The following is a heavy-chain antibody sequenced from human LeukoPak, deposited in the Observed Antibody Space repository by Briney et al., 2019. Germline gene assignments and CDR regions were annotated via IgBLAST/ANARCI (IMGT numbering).Heavy chain of an antibody. CDR2: IYYRGGT. Sequence: SETLSLTCTVSGDSINGYFWSWIRQPPGQGLEWVGYIYYRGGTSYNPSLGGRITVSLDTSRNQFFPRLTSVTPADTAMYYCARHGNTGPVSGLPLDHWGHGTLVSVSS. V-gene: IGHV4-59*08. CDR3: ARHGNTGPVSGLPLDH. D-gene: IGHD6-19*01. J-gene: IGHJ4*01. CDR1: GDSINGYF.